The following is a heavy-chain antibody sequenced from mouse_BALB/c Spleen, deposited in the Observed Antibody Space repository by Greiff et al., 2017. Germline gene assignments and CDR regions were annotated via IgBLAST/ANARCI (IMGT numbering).Heavy chain of an antibody. Sequence: VQLQQSGAELMKPGASVKISCKATGYTFSSYWIEWVKQRPGHGLEWIGEILPGSGSTNYNEKFKGKATFTADTSSNTAYMQLSSLTSEDSAVYYCARYRDYYAMDYWGQGTSVTVSS. J-gene: IGHJ4*01. CDR1: GYTFSSYW. V-gene: IGHV1-9*01. CDR2: ILPGSGST. CDR3: ARYRDYYAMDY.